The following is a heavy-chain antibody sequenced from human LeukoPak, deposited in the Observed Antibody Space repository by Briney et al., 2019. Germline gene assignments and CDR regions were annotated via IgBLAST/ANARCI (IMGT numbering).Heavy chain of an antibody. Sequence: GASVKVSCKASGYTFTSYGISWVRQAPGQGLEWMGWISAYNGNTNYAQKLQGRVTMTTDTSTSTAYMELRSLRSDDTAVYYCARVYPSGWYRDQIDYWGQGTLVTVSS. D-gene: IGHD6-19*01. CDR2: ISAYNGNT. CDR1: GYTFTSYG. CDR3: ARVYPSGWYRDQIDY. J-gene: IGHJ4*02. V-gene: IGHV1-18*01.